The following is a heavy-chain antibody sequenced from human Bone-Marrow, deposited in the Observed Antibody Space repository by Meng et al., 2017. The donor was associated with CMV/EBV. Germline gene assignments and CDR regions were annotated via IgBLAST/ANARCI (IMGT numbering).Heavy chain of an antibody. CDR3: ARENSSSWYGGVDY. CDR1: GYTFTGYY. V-gene: IGHV1-2*02. D-gene: IGHD6-13*01. J-gene: IGHJ4*02. Sequence: ASVKVSCKASGYTFTGYYMHWVRQAPGQGLEWVGWINPNSGGTNYAQKFQGRVTMTRNTSISTAYMELSRLRSDDTAVYYCARENSSSWYGGVDYWGQGTLVSVSS. CDR2: INPNSGGT.